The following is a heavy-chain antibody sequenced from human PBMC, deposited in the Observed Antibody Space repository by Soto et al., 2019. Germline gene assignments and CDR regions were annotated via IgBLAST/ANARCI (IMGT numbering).Heavy chain of an antibody. Sequence: SSVKVSCKASGGTLSSYAISWVRQAPGQGLEWRGGIINIFGTANYAQKFEGRVTITADESTSTAYMELRSLRSEDTAVYYCARDYYYDRDAFDIWGQGTMVTVSS. CDR3: ARDYYYDRDAFDI. J-gene: IGHJ3*02. D-gene: IGHD3-22*01. CDR1: GGTLSSYA. CDR2: IINIFGTA. V-gene: IGHV1-69*13.